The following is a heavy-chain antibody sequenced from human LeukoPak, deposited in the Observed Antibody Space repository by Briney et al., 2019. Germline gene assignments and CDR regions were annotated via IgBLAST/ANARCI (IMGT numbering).Heavy chain of an antibody. CDR1: GYTFTSYY. V-gene: IGHV1-46*01. J-gene: IGHJ5*02. Sequence: GASVKVSCKAPGYTFTSYYMHWVRQAPGQGLEWMGIINPSGGSTSYAQKFQGRVTMTRDTSTSTVYMELSSLRSEDTAVYYCARDPAFGCSGGSCYSDNWFDPWGQGTLVTVSS. CDR3: ARDPAFGCSGGSCYSDNWFDP. CDR2: INPSGGST. D-gene: IGHD2-15*01.